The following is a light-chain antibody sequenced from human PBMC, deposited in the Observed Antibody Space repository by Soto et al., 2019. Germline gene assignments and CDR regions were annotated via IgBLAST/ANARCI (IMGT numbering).Light chain of an antibody. Sequence: DIQMTQSPSSLSASVGDRVTITCRASQSIRNWLAWYQQKPGKAPRLLIYKAASLQSGVPSRFSGSGSWTDFTLTISSLQPDDFATYHCQDYEMYWTFGQGTKVEIK. J-gene: IGKJ1*01. V-gene: IGKV1-5*03. CDR2: KAA. CDR1: QSIRNW. CDR3: QDYEMYWT.